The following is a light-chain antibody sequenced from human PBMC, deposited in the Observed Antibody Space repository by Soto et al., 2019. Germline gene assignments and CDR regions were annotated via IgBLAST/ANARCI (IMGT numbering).Light chain of an antibody. J-gene: IGKJ2*01. V-gene: IGKV3-15*01. CDR1: QSVSSN. CDR3: PQYNNWPRT. Sequence: EIVMTQSPATLSVSPGERATLSCRASQSVSSNLAWYQQKPGQAHRLLIYGASIRATGIPARFSSSGSGTEFNLTISSLQSDDLAVCYCPQYNNWPRTCGQGTKLEIK. CDR2: GAS.